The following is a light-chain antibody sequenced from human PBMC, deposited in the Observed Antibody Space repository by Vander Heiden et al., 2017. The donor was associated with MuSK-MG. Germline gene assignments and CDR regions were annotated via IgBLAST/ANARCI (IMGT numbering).Light chain of an antibody. CDR3: QQYNSYAWT. Sequence: DNQMSQSPSTLSASVGDRVTITCRASQSIGSWLAWYQQQPGKAPKLLVSNASNLESGVPSRFSGSGSGTEFTLTISGLQPDDSATYYCQQYNSYAWTFGQGTKVEIK. V-gene: IGKV1-5*03. CDR2: NAS. CDR1: QSIGSW. J-gene: IGKJ1*01.